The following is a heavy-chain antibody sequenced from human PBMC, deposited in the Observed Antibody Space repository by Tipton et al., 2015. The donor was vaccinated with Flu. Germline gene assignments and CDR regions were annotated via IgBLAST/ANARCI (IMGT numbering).Heavy chain of an antibody. Sequence: SLRLSCAASGFASSGYSMNWVRQAPGKGLEWVSSIDGSSRYTYYADSVEGRFTISRDNARNSLYLQMHNLRADDTAVYYCARDWDENSNWFDPWGQGTLVTVSS. V-gene: IGHV3-21*01. CDR1: GFASSGYS. CDR2: IDGSSRYT. D-gene: IGHD1-26*01. J-gene: IGHJ5*02. CDR3: ARDWDENSNWFDP.